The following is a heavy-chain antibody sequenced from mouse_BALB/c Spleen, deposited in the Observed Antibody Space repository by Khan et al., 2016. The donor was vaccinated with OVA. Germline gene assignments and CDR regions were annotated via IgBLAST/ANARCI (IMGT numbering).Heavy chain of an antibody. CDR3: ARSGYEAWFPY. CDR1: GFNIKDYY. D-gene: IGHD3-1*01. J-gene: IGHJ3*01. CDR2: IDPENDNI. Sequence: VQLKQSGAELVRPGALVKLSCKASGFNIKDYYMHWVKQRPEQGLEWIGWIDPENDNIIYDPKFKGKASITADTSSNTAYLQLSSLPSEDTAVYYCARSGYEAWFPYWGQGTLVTVSA. V-gene: IGHV14-1*02.